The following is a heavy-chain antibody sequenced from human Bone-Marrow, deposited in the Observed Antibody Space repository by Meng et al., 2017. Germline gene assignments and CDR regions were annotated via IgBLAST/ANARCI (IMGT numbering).Heavy chain of an antibody. J-gene: IGHJ6*02. D-gene: IGHD3-10*01. Sequence: GESLKISCAASGFTFSSYAMHWVRQAPGKGLEWVAVISYDGSNKYYADSVKGRFTISRDNAENSLYLQMNSLRAEDTAVYYCGRRVGVRRNLVGMDVWGQGTTVTVSS. CDR2: ISYDGSNK. CDR3: GRRVGVRRNLVGMDV. CDR1: GFTFSSYA. V-gene: IGHV3-30*07.